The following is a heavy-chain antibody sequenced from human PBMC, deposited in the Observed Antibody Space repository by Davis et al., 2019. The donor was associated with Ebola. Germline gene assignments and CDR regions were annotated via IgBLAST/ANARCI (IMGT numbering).Heavy chain of an antibody. CDR1: GYTFTNYG. CDR2: INPHNGNT. J-gene: IGHJ4*02. Sequence: ASVKVSCKASGYTFTNYGITWVRQAPGQGLEWMGWINPHNGNTNYTQNVQGRVIMTSDTATTTAYLEVGILRSGDTAVYYCARAQFPTTSDHWGQGTLVTVSS. V-gene: IGHV1-18*04. CDR3: ARAQFPTTSDH. D-gene: IGHD1-1*01.